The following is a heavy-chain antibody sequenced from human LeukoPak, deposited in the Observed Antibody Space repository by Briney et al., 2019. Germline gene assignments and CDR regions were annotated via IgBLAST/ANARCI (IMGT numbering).Heavy chain of an antibody. J-gene: IGHJ5*02. Sequence: GASVKVSCKAPGYTFTSYDINWVRQATGQGLEWMGWMNPNSGNTGYAQKFQGRVTITRNTSISTAYMELSSLRSEDTAVYYCARGRVPGYSSSWYSPWFDPWGQGTLVTVSS. D-gene: IGHD6-13*01. V-gene: IGHV1-8*03. CDR1: GYTFTSYD. CDR3: ARGRVPGYSSSWYSPWFDP. CDR2: MNPNSGNT.